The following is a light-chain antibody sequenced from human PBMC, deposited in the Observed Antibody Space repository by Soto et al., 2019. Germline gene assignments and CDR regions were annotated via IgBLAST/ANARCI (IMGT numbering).Light chain of an antibody. CDR1: QSVSGSY. CDR3: QQYANLPKT. Sequence: EILLTQSPGTLSLSPGERATLSCRAGQSVSGSYLAWYQQKPGQAPRLLIYGASSRATGIPDRFSGSGSGTDFTLTISRLEPEDFAMYYCQQYANLPKTFGQGTKVEVK. V-gene: IGKV3-20*01. CDR2: GAS. J-gene: IGKJ1*01.